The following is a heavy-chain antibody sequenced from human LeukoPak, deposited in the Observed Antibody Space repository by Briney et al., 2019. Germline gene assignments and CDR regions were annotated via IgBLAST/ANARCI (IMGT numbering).Heavy chain of an antibody. D-gene: IGHD5-24*01. V-gene: IGHV3-23*01. Sequence: PGGSLRLSCAASGFTFSSYSMSWVRQAPGKGLEWVSTISHSGGATHYADSVKGRFTISRDNSKNTVSLQMSSLRVEDTAVYYCANFKGKDGIKDHFDYWGQGTLVTVPS. CDR2: ISHSGGAT. J-gene: IGHJ4*02. CDR1: GFTFSSYS. CDR3: ANFKGKDGIKDHFDY.